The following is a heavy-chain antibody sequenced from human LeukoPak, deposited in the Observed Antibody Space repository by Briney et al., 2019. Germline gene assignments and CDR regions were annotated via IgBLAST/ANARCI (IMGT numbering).Heavy chain of an antibody. CDR3: AKGRNDYGDAALNY. V-gene: IGHV3-23*01. CDR2: ISGSGGNT. CDR1: GFTFSTYA. J-gene: IGHJ4*02. D-gene: IGHD4-17*01. Sequence: GGSLRLSCAASGFTFSTYAMSWVRQAPGKGLEWVSSISGSGGNTYCADSVKGRFTISRDNSKNTLYLQMNSLRAEDTAGYYCAKGRNDYGDAALNYWGQGTLVTVSS.